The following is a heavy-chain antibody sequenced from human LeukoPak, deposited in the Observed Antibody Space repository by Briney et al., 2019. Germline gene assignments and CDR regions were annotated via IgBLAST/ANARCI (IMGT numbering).Heavy chain of an antibody. CDR1: GGSISSSSYY. V-gene: IGHV4-39*07. Sequence: PSETLSLTCTVSGGSISSSSYYWGWIRQPPGKGLEWIGSIYYSGSTYYNPSLKSRVTISVDTSKNQFSLKLSSVTAADTAVYYCARDDTAMVSYWGQGTLVTVSS. J-gene: IGHJ4*02. CDR2: IYYSGST. D-gene: IGHD5-18*01. CDR3: ARDDTAMVSY.